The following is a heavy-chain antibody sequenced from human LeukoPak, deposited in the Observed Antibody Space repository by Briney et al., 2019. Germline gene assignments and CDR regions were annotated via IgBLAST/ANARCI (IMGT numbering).Heavy chain of an antibody. D-gene: IGHD3-16*01. CDR1: GYSISRGYS. J-gene: IGHJ3*02. Sequence: PSETLSLTCAVSGYSISRGYSWGWVRPPPGKGPESMGTIHHSGSNYYSPSLKSRLTISLDTSKNHFSLKLTSVTAADTAVYYCARFDYIWETRGMDAFDIWGQGTVVTVSS. CDR2: IHHSGSN. CDR3: ARFDYIWETRGMDAFDI. V-gene: IGHV4-38-2*01.